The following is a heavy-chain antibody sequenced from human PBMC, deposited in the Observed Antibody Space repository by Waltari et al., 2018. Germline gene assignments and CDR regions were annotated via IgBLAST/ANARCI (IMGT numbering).Heavy chain of an antibody. J-gene: IGHJ4*02. V-gene: IGHV4-34*01. CDR1: GGSFSGYY. CDR3: ARGMGSYYFDY. CDR2: INHSGST. Sequence: QVQLQQWGAGLLKPSETLSLTCAVYGGSFSGYYWSWIRQPPGKGLEWMGEINHSGSTNYNPSLKSRVTISVDTSKNQFSLKLSSVTAADTAVYYCARGMGSYYFDYWGQGTLVTVSS. D-gene: IGHD3-16*01.